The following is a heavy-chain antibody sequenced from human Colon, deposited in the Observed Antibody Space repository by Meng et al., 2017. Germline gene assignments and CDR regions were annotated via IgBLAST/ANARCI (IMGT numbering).Heavy chain of an antibody. CDR1: GCPIRNGQW. CDR2: IYHSGRT. CDR3: ARSPYSGSALPFFDY. D-gene: IGHD1-26*01. J-gene: IGHJ4*02. Sequence: QVQLQVWGPGLVMPSGTLSLPCDVSGCPIRNGQWWSWVRQAPGKGLEWIGEIYHSGRTNYNPSVKSRVSMSVDKSQNHFSLRLSSVTAADTAVYYCARSPYSGSALPFFDYWGQGSLVTVSS. V-gene: IGHV4-4*02.